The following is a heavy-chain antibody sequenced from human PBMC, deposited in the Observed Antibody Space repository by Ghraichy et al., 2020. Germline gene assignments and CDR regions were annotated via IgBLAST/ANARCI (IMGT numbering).Heavy chain of an antibody. CDR2: ISWNSGSI. CDR3: ARAAGTRMRRDRFDY. V-gene: IGHV3-9*01. CDR1: GFTFDDYA. Sequence: GGSLRLSCAASGFTFDDYAMHWVRQAPGKGLEWVSGISWNSGSIGYADSVKGRFTISRDNAKNSLYLQMNSLRAEDTALYYCARAAGTRMRRDRFDYWGQGALVTVSS. J-gene: IGHJ4*02. D-gene: IGHD6-13*01.